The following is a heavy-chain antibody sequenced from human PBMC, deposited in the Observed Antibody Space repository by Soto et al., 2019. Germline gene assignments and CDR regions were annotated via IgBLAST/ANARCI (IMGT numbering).Heavy chain of an antibody. J-gene: IGHJ4*02. CDR1: GFTFSSYW. D-gene: IGHD1-1*01. Sequence: PGGSLRLSCAASGFTFSSYWMHWVRQSPGKGLVWVSRINTDGTTTTYADSVEGRFTISRDNAKNTLYLQMNSLRAEDSAVYYCSRDFTGPVDYWGPGTLVTAPQ. CDR2: INTDGTTT. CDR3: SRDFTGPVDY. V-gene: IGHV3-74*01.